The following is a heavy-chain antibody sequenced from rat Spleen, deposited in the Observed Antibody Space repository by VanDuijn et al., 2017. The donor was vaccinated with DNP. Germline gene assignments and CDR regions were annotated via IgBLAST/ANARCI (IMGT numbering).Heavy chain of an antibody. CDR3: ARGPNYGGYADYFDY. CDR1: GFNFNDYW. Sequence: EVKLVESGGGLVQPGRSLKLSCAASGFNFNDYWMGWVRQAPGKGLEWIGQINKDSSTITYIPSLKDKFTISRENDQNTLYLQIRKLGSEDTAIYYGARGPNYGGYADYFDYWGQGVMVTVSS. V-gene: IGHV4-2*01. D-gene: IGHD1-11*01. J-gene: IGHJ2*01. CDR2: INKDSSTI.